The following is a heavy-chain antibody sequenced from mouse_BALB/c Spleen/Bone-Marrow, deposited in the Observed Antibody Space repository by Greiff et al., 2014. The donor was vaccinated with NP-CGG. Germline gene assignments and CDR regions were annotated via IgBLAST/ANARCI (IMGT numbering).Heavy chain of an antibody. CDR2: IDPETGGT. D-gene: IGHD2-2*01. Sequence: VQVVESGAELVRPGASVTLSCKASGYKFTDYEMHWVKQTLVHGLDWIGSIDPETGGTAYNQNFKGKATLTADRSSTTAYMELRSLTSEDSAVYYCTREGIYFGYDVPMDYWGQGTSVTVSS. CDR1: GYKFTDYE. CDR3: TREGIYFGYDVPMDY. J-gene: IGHJ4*01. V-gene: IGHV1-15*01.